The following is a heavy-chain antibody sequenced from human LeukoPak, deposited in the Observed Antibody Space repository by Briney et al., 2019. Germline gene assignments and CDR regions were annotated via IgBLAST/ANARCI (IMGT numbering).Heavy chain of an antibody. V-gene: IGHV3-23*01. CDR1: GFTFSSYA. CDR2: ISGSGGST. CDR3: ARTFGSYVWGSYRYIDY. Sequence: GGSLRLSCAASGFTFSSYAMSWVRQAPGKGLEWVSAISGSGGSTYYADSVKGRFTTSRDNSKNTLYLQMHSLRAEATAVYYCARTFGSYVWGSYRYIDYWGQGPLVTVSS. D-gene: IGHD3-16*02. J-gene: IGHJ4*02.